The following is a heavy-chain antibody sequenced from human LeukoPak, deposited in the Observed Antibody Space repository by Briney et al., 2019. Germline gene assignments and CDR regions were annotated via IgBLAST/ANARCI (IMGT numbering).Heavy chain of an antibody. CDR2: MNPNSGDT. V-gene: IGHV1-8*01. Sequence: ASVTVSCTASGYTFTNYEINWVRQATGQGLEWMGWMNPNSGDTAYAQKFQGRITMTRSTSISTAYMELSSLRSEDTAVYYCARGLGTYDSSELTWPMISFWGQGTVVTVSS. CDR1: GYTFTNYE. D-gene: IGHD3-22*01. CDR3: ARGLGTYDSSELTWPMISF. J-gene: IGHJ4*02.